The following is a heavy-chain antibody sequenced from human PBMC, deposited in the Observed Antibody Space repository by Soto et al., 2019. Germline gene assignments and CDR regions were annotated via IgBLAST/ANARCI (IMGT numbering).Heavy chain of an antibody. CDR2: INPSGGTT. J-gene: IGHJ4*02. Sequence: ASVKVSCKASGYTFTRYNVHWVRQAPGQGLEWMAIINPSGGTTYYVQKFECRDTLTTDTSTSTVYMELSSLRSDATPVYYCARVRGGGSEYFFDYWGQGTLVTASS. D-gene: IGHD2-15*01. CDR3: ARVRGGGSEYFFDY. CDR1: GYTFTRYN. V-gene: IGHV1-46*01.